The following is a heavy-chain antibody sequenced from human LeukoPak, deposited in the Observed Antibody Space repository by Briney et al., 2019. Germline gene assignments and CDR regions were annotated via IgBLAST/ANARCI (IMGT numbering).Heavy chain of an antibody. CDR2: NSGST. Sequence: PSETLSLTCTVSGGSISSSSYYWGWIRQPPGKGLEWIGSNSGSTYYNPSLKSRVTISVDTSKNQFSLKLSSVTAADTAVYYCAGGWYPTTEGYFDYWGQGTLVTVSS. CDR3: AGGWYPTTEGYFDY. D-gene: IGHD6-19*01. J-gene: IGHJ4*02. CDR1: GGSISSSSYY. V-gene: IGHV4-39*07.